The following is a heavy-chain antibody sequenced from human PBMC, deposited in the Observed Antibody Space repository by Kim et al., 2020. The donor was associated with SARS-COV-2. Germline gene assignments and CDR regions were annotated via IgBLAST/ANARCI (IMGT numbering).Heavy chain of an antibody. CDR2: ISAYNGNT. CDR3: ARDYYVSGSYYYGMDV. Sequence: ASVKVSCKASGYTFTSYGISWVRQAPGQGLEWMGWISAYNGNTNYAQKLQGRVTMTTDTSTSTAYMELRSLRSDDTAVYYCARDYYVSGSYYYGMDVWGQGTTVTVSS. J-gene: IGHJ6*02. CDR1: GYTFTSYG. D-gene: IGHD3-10*01. V-gene: IGHV1-18*01.